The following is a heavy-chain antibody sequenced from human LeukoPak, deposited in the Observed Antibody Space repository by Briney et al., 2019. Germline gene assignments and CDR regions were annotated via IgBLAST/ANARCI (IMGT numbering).Heavy chain of an antibody. V-gene: IGHV3-21*01. CDR2: ISSSSSYI. CDR3: ARDRNGYYYYYMDV. CDR1: GFTFSSYS. D-gene: IGHD1-14*01. Sequence: GGSLSLSCAASGFTFSSYSMNWVRQAPGKGLEWVSSISSSSSYIYYADSVKGRFTISRDNAKNSLYLQMNSLRAEDTAVYYCARDRNGYYYYYMDVWGKGTTVTVSS. J-gene: IGHJ6*03.